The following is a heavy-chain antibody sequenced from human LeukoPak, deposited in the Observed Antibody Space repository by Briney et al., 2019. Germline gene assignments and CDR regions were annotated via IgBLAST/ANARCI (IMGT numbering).Heavy chain of an antibody. J-gene: IGHJ5*02. CDR3: ARRRNWNYAGWFGP. V-gene: IGHV1-18*01. D-gene: IGHD1-7*01. Sequence: ASVKVFCKASGYTFTSYGISWVRQAPGQGLELIGWISAYNGNTNYAQKLQGRVTMTTDTSTRTAYMELRSLRSDDTAVYYCARRRNWNYAGWFGPWGQGTLVTVSS. CDR1: GYTFTSYG. CDR2: ISAYNGNT.